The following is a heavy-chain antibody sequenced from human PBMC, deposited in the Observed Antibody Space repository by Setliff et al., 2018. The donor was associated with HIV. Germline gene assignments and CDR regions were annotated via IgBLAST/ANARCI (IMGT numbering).Heavy chain of an antibody. CDR2: IYYSGST. V-gene: IGHV4-31*03. CDR3: ARSGSSSPYYFDY. J-gene: IGHJ4*02. CDR1: GGSINNDIYF. D-gene: IGHD6-6*01. Sequence: SETLSLTCTVSGGSINNDIYFWSWIRQYPGKGLEWIGYIYYSGSTYYNPSLKSRITISVDTSKNRFSLRLSSVTAADTAVYYCARSGSSSPYYFDYWGRGTLVTVSS.